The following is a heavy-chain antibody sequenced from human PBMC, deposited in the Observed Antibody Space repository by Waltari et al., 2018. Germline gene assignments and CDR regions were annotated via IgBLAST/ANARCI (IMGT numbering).Heavy chain of an antibody. D-gene: IGHD2-15*01. CDR3: AKASERYCSGGSCYSGSDY. Sequence: EVQLLESGGGLVQPGGSLRLSCAASGFTFSSYAMTWVRQAPGQGLEWVSAISGSGGSTYYADSVKGRFTISRDNSKNTLYLQMNSLRAEDTAVYYCAKASERYCSGGSCYSGSDYWGQGTLVTVSS. CDR2: ISGSGGST. CDR1: GFTFSSYA. V-gene: IGHV3-23*01. J-gene: IGHJ4*02.